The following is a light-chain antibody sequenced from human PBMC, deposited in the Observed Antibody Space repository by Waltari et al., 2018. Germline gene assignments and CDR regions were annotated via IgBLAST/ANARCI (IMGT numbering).Light chain of an antibody. V-gene: IGKV1-27*01. CDR1: QDISTS. CDR2: AIS. CDR3: QKYNSAPWT. Sequence: DIQMTQSPSSLSASVGDRVTITCRASQDISTSLAWYQQKPGKVPKVLIFAISTLQSGVPSRFRGSGSGTDFTLTISSLQPEDVATYYCQKYNSAPWTFGQGTRVEIK. J-gene: IGKJ1*01.